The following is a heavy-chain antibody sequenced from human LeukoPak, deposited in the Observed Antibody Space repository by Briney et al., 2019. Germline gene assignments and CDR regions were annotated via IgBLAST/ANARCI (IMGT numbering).Heavy chain of an antibody. J-gene: IGHJ6*02. CDR3: ARRPSLGYSYGPNYYYGMDV. Sequence: GGSLRPSCAASGFTFSNYGMHWVRQAPGKGLEWVAVILYDGINRYYADSVKGRSTISRDNSKNMLYLEMNNLRAEDTAVYYCARRPSLGYSYGPNYYYGMDVWGQGTTVTVSS. CDR2: ILYDGINR. D-gene: IGHD5-18*01. CDR1: GFTFSNYG. V-gene: IGHV3-33*01.